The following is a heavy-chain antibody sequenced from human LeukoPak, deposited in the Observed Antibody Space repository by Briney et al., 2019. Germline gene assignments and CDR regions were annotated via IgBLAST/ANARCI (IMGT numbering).Heavy chain of an antibody. D-gene: IGHD2-2*01. J-gene: IGHJ4*02. Sequence: SVKVSCKASGGTFISYAISWVRQAPGQGLEWMGGIIPIFGTANYAQKFQGRVTITADESTSTAYMELSSLRSEDTAVYYCATDSRSSTSWNYFDYWGQGTLVTVSS. CDR1: GGTFISYA. V-gene: IGHV1-69*13. CDR3: ATDSRSSTSWNYFDY. CDR2: IIPIFGTA.